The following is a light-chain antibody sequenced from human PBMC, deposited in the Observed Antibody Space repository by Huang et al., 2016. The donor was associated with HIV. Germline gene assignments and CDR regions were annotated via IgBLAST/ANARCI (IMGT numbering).Light chain of an antibody. V-gene: IGKV1-33*01. CDR1: QDIARF. Sequence: DIQMTQSPSSLSASIGDKVTITCQATQDIARFLNWYQQKPGQAPKLLIYDASTLQTGVPSRFSGSGSGTDFSFTISSLQPEDMATYYCQQYDGLPPWTFGQGTKVEIQ. J-gene: IGKJ1*01. CDR3: QQYDGLPPWT. CDR2: DAS.